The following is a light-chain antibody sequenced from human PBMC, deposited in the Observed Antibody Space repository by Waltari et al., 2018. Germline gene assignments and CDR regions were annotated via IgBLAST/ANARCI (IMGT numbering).Light chain of an antibody. CDR3: MQVLQTPYT. Sequence: DIVMTQSPLSLPVTLGEPASISCRSSQSLLHSNGYKYLDWYLQKPGQSPQLLIYLGSNRASGVPDRFSGSGSGTDFTLKISRVEAEDVGVYYCMQVLQTPYTFGQGTKLEIK. CDR1: QSLLHSNGYKY. V-gene: IGKV2-28*01. J-gene: IGKJ2*01. CDR2: LGS.